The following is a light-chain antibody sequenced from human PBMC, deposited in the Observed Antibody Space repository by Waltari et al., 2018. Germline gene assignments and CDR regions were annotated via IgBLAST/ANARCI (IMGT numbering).Light chain of an antibody. CDR2: WAS. Sequence: VLYSADNKNYLAWYRQKPGQPPNLLIYWASTRESGVPGRFSGSGSGTEFTLTISSLQAEDVAVYYCQQYYSTPYTFGQGTKLEIK. CDR3: QQYYSTPYT. V-gene: IGKV4-1*01. J-gene: IGKJ2*01. CDR1: VLYSADNKNY.